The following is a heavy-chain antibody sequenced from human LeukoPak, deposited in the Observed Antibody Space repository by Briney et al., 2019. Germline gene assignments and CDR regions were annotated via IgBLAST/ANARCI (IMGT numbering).Heavy chain of an antibody. D-gene: IGHD2-2*01. CDR2: IWYDGSNK. CDR3: ALGRYCSSTSCYQIDY. CDR1: GFTFSSYV. Sequence: AGGSLRLSCAASGFTFSSYVMHWVRQAPGKGLEWVAVIWYDGSNKYYADSVKGRFTISRDNSKNTLYLQMNSLRAEDTAVYYCALGRYCSSTSCYQIDYWGQGTLVTVSS. J-gene: IGHJ4*02. V-gene: IGHV3-33*01.